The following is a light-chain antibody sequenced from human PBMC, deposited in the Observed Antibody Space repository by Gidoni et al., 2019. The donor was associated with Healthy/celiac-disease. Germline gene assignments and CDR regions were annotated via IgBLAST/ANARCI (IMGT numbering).Light chain of an antibody. CDR3: QQYDNLPSIT. CDR2: DAS. J-gene: IGKJ5*01. V-gene: IGKV1-33*01. Sequence: DIQMTQSPSSLSASVGDRVTITYQASQDISNYLNWYQQKPGKAPKLLIYDASNLETGVPSRFSGSGSWTDFTFTISSLQPEDIATYYCQQYDNLPSITFGQGTRLEIK. CDR1: QDISNY.